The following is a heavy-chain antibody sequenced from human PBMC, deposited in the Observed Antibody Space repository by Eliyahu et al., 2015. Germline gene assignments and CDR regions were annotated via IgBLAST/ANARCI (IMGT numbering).Heavy chain of an antibody. Sequence: QITLKESGPTLVKPTQTLTLTCTFSGFSLSTNGVXXGWIRQSPGKALECLGLIFWDDDKRYNPSLKSRLTITKDTSENQVVLTMTNMDPVDTGTYYCAHRFGYYFDHWGQGTLVTVSS. J-gene: IGHJ4*02. CDR2: IFWDDDK. CDR1: GFSLSTNGVX. V-gene: IGHV2-5*02. D-gene: IGHD3-16*01. CDR3: AHRFGYYFDH.